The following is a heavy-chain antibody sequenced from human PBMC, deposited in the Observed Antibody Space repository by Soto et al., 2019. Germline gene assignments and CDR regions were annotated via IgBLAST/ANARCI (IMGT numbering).Heavy chain of an antibody. Sequence: EVQLVESGGGLVQPGGSLRLSCAVSGFTYGAYEMDWVRQAPGKGLGWVAYISSSGSIRFYADSVQGRFTISRDNANNSPYLQMNSLRAEDTAVYYCARELRTLDRGVTYSMDVWGQGTTVTVTS. CDR3: ARELRTLDRGVTYSMDV. CDR1: GFTYGAYE. D-gene: IGHD3-10*01. J-gene: IGHJ6*02. CDR2: ISSSGSIR. V-gene: IGHV3-48*03.